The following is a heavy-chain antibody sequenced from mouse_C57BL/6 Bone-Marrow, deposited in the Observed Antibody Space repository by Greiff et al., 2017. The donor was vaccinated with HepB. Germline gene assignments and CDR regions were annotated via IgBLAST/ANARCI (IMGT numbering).Heavy chain of an antibody. J-gene: IGHJ2*01. CDR1: GYTFTTYP. D-gene: IGHD1-1*01. CDR3: AMTYCGSPGSFMY. CDR2: FHPYNDDT. Sequence: QVQLQQSGAELVKPGASVKMSCKASGYTFTTYPIEWMKQNHGKSLEWIGNFHPYNDDTKYNEKFKGKATLTVEKSSSTVYLRLSRITSDDSAVYCSAMTYCGSPGSFMYWGQGTTLTVS. V-gene: IGHV1-47*01.